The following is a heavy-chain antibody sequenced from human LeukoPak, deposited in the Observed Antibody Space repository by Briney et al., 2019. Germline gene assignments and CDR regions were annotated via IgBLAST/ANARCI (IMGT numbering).Heavy chain of an antibody. Sequence: GGSLRLSCAASGFTFSSYAMSWVRQAPGKGLEWVAVIWYDGSNKYYADSVKGRFTISRDNSKNTLYLQMNSLRAEDTAVYYCARGLPAMVRGVILDYFDYWGQGTLVTVSS. J-gene: IGHJ4*02. D-gene: IGHD3-10*01. V-gene: IGHV3-33*08. CDR3: ARGLPAMVRGVILDYFDY. CDR1: GFTFSSYA. CDR2: IWYDGSNK.